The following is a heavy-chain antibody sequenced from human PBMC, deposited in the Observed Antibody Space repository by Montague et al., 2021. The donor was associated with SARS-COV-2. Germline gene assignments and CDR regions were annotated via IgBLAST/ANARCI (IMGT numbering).Heavy chain of an antibody. CDR2: IYYSEST. V-gene: IGHV4-39*07. Sequence: SETLSLTCAISGGSFSNYYWSWIRQPPGKGLEWIGSIYYSESTYYNPSLKSRVTISVDTSKDQFSLKLSSVTATDTAVYYCARDGSLRFEILIGPRHYYHGMDVWGQGTTVTVSS. J-gene: IGHJ6*02. CDR3: ARDGSLRFEILIGPRHYYHGMDV. CDR1: GGSFSNYY. D-gene: IGHD3-9*01.